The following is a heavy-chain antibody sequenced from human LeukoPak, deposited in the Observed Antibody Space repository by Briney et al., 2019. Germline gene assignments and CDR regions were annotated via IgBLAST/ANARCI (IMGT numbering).Heavy chain of an antibody. CDR3: ARARRGYVRLDY. V-gene: IGHV4-34*01. D-gene: IGHD5-12*01. J-gene: IGHJ4*02. Sequence: PSETLSLTCAVSGGSFSGYYWTWIRQSPGKGLEWIGEINHSGSTNYNPSLMRRVTMSVDTSKNQFSLNLTAVTAADTAVYYCARARRGYVRLDYWGQGTLVTVSS. CDR2: INHSGST. CDR1: GGSFSGYY.